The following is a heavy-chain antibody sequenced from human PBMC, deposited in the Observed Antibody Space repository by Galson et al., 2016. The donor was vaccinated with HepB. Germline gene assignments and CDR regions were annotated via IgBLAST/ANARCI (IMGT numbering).Heavy chain of an antibody. CDR1: GFTSSSYW. CDR2: ISSDGSKT. D-gene: IGHD3-10*01. CDR3: HVWFGESRYGVDV. V-gene: IGHV3-74*01. Sequence: SLRLSCAAPGFTSSSYWMHWARQAPGKGLVWVSRISSDGSKTTYADSVKGRFTISRDNAKNTLSLQMNSLRVEDTAVYYCHVWFGESRYGVDVWGQGTTVTVSS. J-gene: IGHJ6*02.